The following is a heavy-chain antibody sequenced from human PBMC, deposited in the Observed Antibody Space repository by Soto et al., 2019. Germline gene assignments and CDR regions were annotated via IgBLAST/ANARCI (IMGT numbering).Heavy chain of an antibody. CDR2: IYYSGST. Sequence: QLQLQESGPGLVKPSETLSLTCTVSGGSISSSSYYWGWIRQPPGKGLEWIGSIYYSGSTYYNPSLKSRVTISVDTSKNQFSLKLSSVTAADTAVYYCARRDMTTVTDTFDYWGQGTLVTVSS. CDR3: ARRDMTTVTDTFDY. D-gene: IGHD4-17*01. V-gene: IGHV4-39*01. J-gene: IGHJ4*02. CDR1: GGSISSSSYY.